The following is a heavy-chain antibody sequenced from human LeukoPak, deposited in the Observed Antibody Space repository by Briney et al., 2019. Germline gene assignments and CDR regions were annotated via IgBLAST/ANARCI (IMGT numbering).Heavy chain of an antibody. D-gene: IGHD7-27*01. CDR1: GLTFRSYW. V-gene: IGHV3-7*01. Sequence: GGSLRLSCTFSGLTFRSYWMNWVRQAPGKGLEWVANINPGGNEIRSVDSVKGRSIISRDNAKNSLDLQMSSLRVEDTAVYYCMCWGTDNHWGQGILVTVSS. J-gene: IGHJ4*02. CDR2: INPGGNEI. CDR3: MCWGTDNH.